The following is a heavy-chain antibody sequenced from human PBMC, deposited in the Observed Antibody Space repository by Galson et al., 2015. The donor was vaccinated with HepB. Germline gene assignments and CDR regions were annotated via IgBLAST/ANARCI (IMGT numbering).Heavy chain of an antibody. D-gene: IGHD3-10*01. CDR3: ARDIGPLTMTRGYLAS. CDR1: GFNFGDHA. J-gene: IGHJ1*01. V-gene: IGHV3-9*01. CDR2: ISWNSGGV. Sequence: SLRLSCAGSGFNFGDHAMHWVRQVPGKGLEWVSAISWNSGGVGYADSVRARFTISRDNARTSVPLQMNSLRVEDTALYYCARDIGPLTMTRGYLASWGQGTLVTITS.